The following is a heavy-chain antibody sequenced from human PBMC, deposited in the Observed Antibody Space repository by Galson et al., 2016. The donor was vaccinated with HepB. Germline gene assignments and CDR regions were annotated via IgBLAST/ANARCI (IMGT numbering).Heavy chain of an antibody. V-gene: IGHV1-2*02. D-gene: IGHD6-19*01. CDR2: INPYNGAT. CDR1: GNTFTDYW. CDR3: ATAPGAGTF. Sequence: SVKVSCKASGNTFTDYWIHWVRQSPGLGLQWMAWINPYNGATKYAPNFQDRVTMTTDTSITTVYIEVRGLRSDDTAVYSRATAPGAGTFWGQGTTVTVS. J-gene: IGHJ6*02.